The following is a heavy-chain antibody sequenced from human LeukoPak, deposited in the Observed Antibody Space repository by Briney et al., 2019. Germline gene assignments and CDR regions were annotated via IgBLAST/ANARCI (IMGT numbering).Heavy chain of an antibody. V-gene: IGHV1-2*02. CDR1: GYSFTAYY. Sequence: ASVRVSCEASGYSFTAYYLHWVRQAPGQGLEWMGWINADDDVTKSAQNFEGRLTMTRDTSINTVYMELTSLASDDTAVYYCARNAFFLETWGQGTLVTVSP. CDR3: ARNAFFLET. J-gene: IGHJ5*02. CDR2: INADDDVT. D-gene: IGHD2/OR15-2a*01.